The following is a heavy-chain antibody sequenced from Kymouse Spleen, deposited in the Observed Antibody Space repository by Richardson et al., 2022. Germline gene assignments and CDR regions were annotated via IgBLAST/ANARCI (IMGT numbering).Heavy chain of an antibody. J-gene: IGHJ6*02. V-gene: IGHV3-74*01. Sequence: EVQLVESGGGLVQPGGSLRLSCAASGFTFSSYWMHWVRQAPGKGLVWVSRINSDGSSTSYADSVKGRFTISRDNAKNTLYLQMNSLRAEDTAVYYCARRLELQFYYYYGMDVWGQGTTVTVSS. D-gene: IGHD1-7*01. CDR3: ARRLELQFYYYYGMDV. CDR2: INSDGSST. CDR1: GFTFSSYW.